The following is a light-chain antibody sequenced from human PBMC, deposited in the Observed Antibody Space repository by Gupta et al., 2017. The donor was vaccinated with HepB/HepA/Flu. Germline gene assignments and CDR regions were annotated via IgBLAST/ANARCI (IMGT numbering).Light chain of an antibody. J-gene: IGKJ2*04. CDR2: VAS. V-gene: IGKV1-12*01. CDR3: QRRIHFRCS. Sequence: DIQMTQSLSSVSASVRDRVTISCRARQDISSWLAWHQQKPGKAPNLLISVASKAESGVPSRFSGSGSGADFTLVSSILQAEDFATYYWQRRIHFRCSFGQWTSLDVK. CDR1: QDISSW.